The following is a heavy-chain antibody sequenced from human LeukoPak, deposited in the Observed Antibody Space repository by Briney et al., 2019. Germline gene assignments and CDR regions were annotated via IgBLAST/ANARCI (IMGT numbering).Heavy chain of an antibody. D-gene: IGHD5-24*01. CDR3: VRADGRDGYRGLVDY. J-gene: IGHJ4*02. V-gene: IGHV4-34*01. Sequence: SETLSLTCAVYGGSLSGYIWSSIRQPPGKGVEWIGEINHSGSTDYNPSLKSRVTMSVDTSRNQFSLKLNSVTAADAAVYYCVRADGRDGYRGLVDYWGQGTLVTVSA. CDR2: INHSGST. CDR1: GGSLSGYI.